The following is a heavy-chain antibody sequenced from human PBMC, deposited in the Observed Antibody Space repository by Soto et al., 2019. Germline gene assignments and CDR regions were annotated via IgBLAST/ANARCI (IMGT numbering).Heavy chain of an antibody. Sequence: QVQLQQWGAGLLKPSETLSLTCAVYGGSFSGYYWSWIRQPPGKGLEWIGEINHSGSTNYNPSLKSRVTISVDTSKNQFSLKLSAVTAADTAVYYCARGLGGRRYGMVVWGQGTTVTVSS. CDR1: GGSFSGYY. CDR2: INHSGST. J-gene: IGHJ6*02. V-gene: IGHV4-34*01. CDR3: ARGLGGRRYGMVV. D-gene: IGHD3-16*01.